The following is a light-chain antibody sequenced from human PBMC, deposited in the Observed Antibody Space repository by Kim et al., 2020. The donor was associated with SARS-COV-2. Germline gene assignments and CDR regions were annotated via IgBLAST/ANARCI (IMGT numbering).Light chain of an antibody. V-gene: IGKV1-NL1*01. CDR1: QGISNS. CDR3: QQYYSTKIT. Sequence: DIQMTQSPSSLSASVGDRVTITCRASQGISNSLAWYQQKPGKAPKLLLYAASRLESGVPSRFSGSGSGTDYTLTISSLQPEDFATYYCQQYYSTKITFGQGTRWRLN. J-gene: IGKJ5*01. CDR2: AAS.